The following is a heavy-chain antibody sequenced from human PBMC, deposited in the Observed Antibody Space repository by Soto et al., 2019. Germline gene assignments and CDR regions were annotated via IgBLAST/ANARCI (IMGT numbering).Heavy chain of an antibody. CDR3: ARRVRSRGELPNNDAFDI. CDR2: IYPGDSDT. V-gene: IGHV5-51*01. D-gene: IGHD1-26*01. J-gene: IGHJ3*02. Sequence: GESLKISCKGSGYSFTSYWIGWVRQMPGKGLEWMGIIYPGDSDTRYSPSFQGQVTISADKSISTAYLQWSSLKASDTAMYYCARRVRSRGELPNNDAFDIWGQGTMVTVSS. CDR1: GYSFTSYW.